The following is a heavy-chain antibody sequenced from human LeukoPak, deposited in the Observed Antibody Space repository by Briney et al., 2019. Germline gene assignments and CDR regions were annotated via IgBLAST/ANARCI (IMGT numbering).Heavy chain of an antibody. D-gene: IGHD6-13*01. CDR1: GFTFSSYG. Sequence: PGGSLRLSCAASGFTFSSYGMHWVRQAPGKGLEWVAVISYDGSNKYYADSVKGRFTISRDNSKNTLYLQMNSLRAEDTAVYYCAKDGIAAAGTRVDYWGQGTLVTVSS. J-gene: IGHJ4*02. CDR3: AKDGIAAAGTRVDY. CDR2: ISYDGSNK. V-gene: IGHV3-30*18.